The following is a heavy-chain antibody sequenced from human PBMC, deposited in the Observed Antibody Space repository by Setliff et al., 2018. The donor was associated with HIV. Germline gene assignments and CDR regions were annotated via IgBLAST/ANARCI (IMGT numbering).Heavy chain of an antibody. CDR2: IYYSGSS. V-gene: IGHV4-31*03. Sequence: SETLSLTCTVSGDSISSGGYYWSWIRQYPGKGLEWIGYIYYSGSSYYNPSLQSRITMSVETSMNQFSLKLSSVTAADTAVYYCARAVGAEGAFDIWGQGTMVTVSS. D-gene: IGHD1-26*01. J-gene: IGHJ3*02. CDR1: GDSISSGGYY. CDR3: ARAVGAEGAFDI.